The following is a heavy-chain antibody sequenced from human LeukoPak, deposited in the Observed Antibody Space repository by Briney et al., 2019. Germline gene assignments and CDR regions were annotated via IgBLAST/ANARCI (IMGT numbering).Heavy chain of an antibody. Sequence: PGGSLRLSCAASGFTFSSYSMNWVRQAPGKGLEWVSSISSSSSYIYYADSVKGRFTISRDNAKNSLYLQMNSLRAEDTAVYYCARGRDYYGPGSPPYYYYGMDVWGKGTTVTVSS. CDR3: ARGRDYYGPGSPPYYYYGMDV. CDR2: ISSSSSYI. CDR1: GFTFSSYS. V-gene: IGHV3-21*01. J-gene: IGHJ6*04. D-gene: IGHD3-10*01.